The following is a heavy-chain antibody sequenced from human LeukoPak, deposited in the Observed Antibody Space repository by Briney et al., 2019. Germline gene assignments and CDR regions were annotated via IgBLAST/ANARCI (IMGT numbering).Heavy chain of an antibody. J-gene: IGHJ4*02. V-gene: IGHV3-7*03. Sequence: GGSLRLSCVASGFTFGKYWMSWVRQAPGKGLEWVANIKLDGSEKNYVNSVKGRFTISRDNTKNSLYLQMNSLRVEDTAVFYCARDQYDTWSRRGNFDSWGQGTLVIVSS. CDR3: ARDQYDTWSRRGNFDS. CDR1: GFTFGKYW. D-gene: IGHD3-3*01. CDR2: IKLDGSEK.